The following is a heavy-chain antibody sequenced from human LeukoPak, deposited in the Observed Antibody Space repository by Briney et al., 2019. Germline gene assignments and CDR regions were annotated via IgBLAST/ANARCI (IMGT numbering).Heavy chain of an antibody. V-gene: IGHV4-59*01. CDR2: IYYSGST. Sequence: NPSETLSLTCTVSGASISDYYYSWIRQPPGKGLEWIGYIYYSGSTNYNPSLQSRVTISVDTSKNQFSLRLSSVTAAVTAVYYCARCLAAQKFDYWGQGTLVTVSS. J-gene: IGHJ4*02. CDR1: GASISDYY. D-gene: IGHD6-6*01. CDR3: ARCLAAQKFDY.